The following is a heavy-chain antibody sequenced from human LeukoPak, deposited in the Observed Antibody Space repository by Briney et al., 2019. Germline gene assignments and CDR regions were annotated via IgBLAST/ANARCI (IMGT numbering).Heavy chain of an antibody. CDR2: IWYDGSNK. Sequence: GRSLRLSCAASGFTFSNHGMHWVRRAPGKGPEWVALIWYDGSNKYYGDSVKGRFTISRDNSKNTVYLQMNSLRAEDTGVYYCARDRLEAVTDDDYFDYWGQGTLVTVSS. CDR3: ARDRLEAVTDDDYFDY. CDR1: GFTFSNHG. D-gene: IGHD2-21*02. J-gene: IGHJ4*02. V-gene: IGHV3-33*01.